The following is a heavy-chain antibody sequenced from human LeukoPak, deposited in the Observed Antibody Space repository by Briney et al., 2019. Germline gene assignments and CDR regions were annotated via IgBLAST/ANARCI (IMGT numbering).Heavy chain of an antibody. Sequence: GGSLRLSCAAFGFTFSSYAMHWVRQAPGKGLEWVAVISYDGSNKYYADSVKGRFTISRDNSKNTLYLQMNSLRAEDTAVYYCARDSDDILTGYANEPSSSYFDYWGQGTLVTVSS. J-gene: IGHJ4*02. CDR2: ISYDGSNK. CDR1: GFTFSSYA. D-gene: IGHD3-9*01. V-gene: IGHV3-30-3*01. CDR3: ARDSDDILTGYANEPSSSYFDY.